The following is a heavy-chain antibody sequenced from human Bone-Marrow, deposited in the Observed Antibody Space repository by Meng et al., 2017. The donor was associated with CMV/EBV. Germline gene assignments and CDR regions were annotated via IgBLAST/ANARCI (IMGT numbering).Heavy chain of an antibody. CDR1: GGSISSSSYY. J-gene: IGHJ4*02. Sequence: GSLRLSCTVSGGSISSSSYYWGWIRQPPGKGLEWIGSIYYSGSTYYNPSLKSRVTISVDTSKNQFSLKLSSVTAADTAVYYCAREGSSAFTVTTFDYWSQGTLVSVSS. CDR2: IYYSGST. V-gene: IGHV4-39*07. CDR3: AREGSSAFTVTTFDY. D-gene: IGHD4-17*01.